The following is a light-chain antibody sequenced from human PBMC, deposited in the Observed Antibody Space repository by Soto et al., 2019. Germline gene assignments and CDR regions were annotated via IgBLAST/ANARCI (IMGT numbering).Light chain of an antibody. CDR2: GAS. CDR3: QQYGSSGT. V-gene: IGKV3-20*01. J-gene: IGKJ1*01. Sequence: ELVLTQSPGTLSLSPGERATVSCRASQTISRNYLAWYQQKPGQAPRLLIYGASNRATGIPGRFSGSGSGTDFTLTISRLEPEDFAVYYCQQYGSSGTFGQGTKVDIK. CDR1: QTISRNY.